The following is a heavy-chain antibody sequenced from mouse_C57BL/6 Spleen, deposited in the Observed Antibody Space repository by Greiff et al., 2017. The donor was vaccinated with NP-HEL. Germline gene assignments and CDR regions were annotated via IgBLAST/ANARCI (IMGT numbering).Heavy chain of an antibody. D-gene: IGHD1-1*01. CDR1: GYSITSGYY. CDR2: ISYDGSN. V-gene: IGHV3-6*01. Sequence: VQLQQSGPGLVKPSQSLSLTCSVTGYSITSGYYWNWIRQFPGNKLEWMGYISYDGSNNYNPSLKNRISITRDTSKNQFFLKLNSVTTEDTATYYCATYGTPIYYYAMDYWGQGTSVTVSS. J-gene: IGHJ4*01. CDR3: ATYGTPIYYYAMDY.